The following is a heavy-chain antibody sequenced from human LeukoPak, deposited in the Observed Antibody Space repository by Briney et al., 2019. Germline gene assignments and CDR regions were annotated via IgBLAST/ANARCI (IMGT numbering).Heavy chain of an antibody. CDR2: ILSKIDGGTT. V-gene: IGHV3-15*01. J-gene: IGHJ5*02. D-gene: IGHD3-9*01. Sequence: GGSLRLSCAASGFTFSNARMSWVRQAPGKGLEWVGRILSKIDGGTTDYAAPVRGRFTISRDDSKDTLYLQMNSLKTEDTAVYYCTTDRYFDPWGQGALVTVSS. CDR1: GFTFSNAR. CDR3: TTDRYFDP.